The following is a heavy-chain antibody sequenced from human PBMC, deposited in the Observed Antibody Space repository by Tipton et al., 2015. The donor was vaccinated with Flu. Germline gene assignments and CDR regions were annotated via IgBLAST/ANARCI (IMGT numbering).Heavy chain of an antibody. Sequence: TLSLTCAVYGGSFSGYYWSWIRQPPGKGLEWIGEINHSGSTNYNPSLKSRVTISVDTSKNQFSLKLSSVTAADTAVYYCASITYGDSHIWGQGTMVTVSS. J-gene: IGHJ3*02. V-gene: IGHV4-34*01. CDR3: ASITYGDSHI. CDR1: GGSFSGYY. CDR2: INHSGST. D-gene: IGHD4-17*01.